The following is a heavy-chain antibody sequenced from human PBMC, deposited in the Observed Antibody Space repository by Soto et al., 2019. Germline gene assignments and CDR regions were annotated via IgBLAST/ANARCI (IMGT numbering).Heavy chain of an antibody. CDR1: GVSIRASSYY. CDR3: ARHGSY. CDR2: IYYNGET. J-gene: IGHJ4*02. V-gene: IGHV4-39*01. Sequence: SETLSLTCTVSGVSIRASSYYWGWIRQPPGKGLEWIGTIYYNGETFYHPSLKSRITMSIHTSKNQFSLNMTSVTAADTAVYYCARHGSYWGQGTLVTVSS.